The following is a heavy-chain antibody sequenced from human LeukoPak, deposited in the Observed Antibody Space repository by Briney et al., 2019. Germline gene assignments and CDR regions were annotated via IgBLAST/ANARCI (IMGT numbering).Heavy chain of an antibody. J-gene: IGHJ4*01. CDR1: GFTFSSYI. CDR3: ARDPSLSIFGVPNTRPPYFDY. D-gene: IGHD3-3*01. V-gene: IGHV3-21*01. Sequence: PGGSLRPSCAASGFTFSSYIMSWVRQAPGKGLEWVSGISGSGYITYYADSVKGRFTISRDNAKNPLYLQMNSLRADDTAVYYCARDPSLSIFGVPNTRPPYFDYWGHGTLVTVSS. CDR2: ISGSGYIT.